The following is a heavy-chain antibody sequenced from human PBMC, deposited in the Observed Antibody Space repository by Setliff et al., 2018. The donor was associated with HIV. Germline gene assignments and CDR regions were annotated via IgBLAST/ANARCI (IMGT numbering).Heavy chain of an antibody. CDR2: MQHSGRT. CDR1: GGSFSGYC. V-gene: IGHV4-34*01. Sequence: SETLSLTCAVYGGSFSGYCWSWIRQPPGKGLEWIGEMQHSGRTNYNPSLRSRVTVSVDTSKNQFSLKVSSVTAADTAVYYCARETEAGTFDYWGQGTLVTVSS. J-gene: IGHJ4*02. CDR3: ARETEAGTFDY. D-gene: IGHD6-19*01.